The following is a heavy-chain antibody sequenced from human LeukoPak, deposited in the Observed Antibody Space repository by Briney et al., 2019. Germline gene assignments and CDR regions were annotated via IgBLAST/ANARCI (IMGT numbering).Heavy chain of an antibody. J-gene: IGHJ4*02. D-gene: IGHD6-19*01. Sequence: SETLSLTCAVYGGSFSGYYWSWIRQPPGKGLEWIGEINHSGSTNYNPSLKSRVTISVDTSKNQFSLKLSSVTAADTAVYYCARAPTGVAVAGTVDYWGQGTLVTVSS. CDR1: GGSFSGYY. CDR3: ARAPTGVAVAGTVDY. CDR2: INHSGST. V-gene: IGHV4-34*01.